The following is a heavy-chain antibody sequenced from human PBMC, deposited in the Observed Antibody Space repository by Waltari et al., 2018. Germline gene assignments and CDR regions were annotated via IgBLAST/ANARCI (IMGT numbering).Heavy chain of an antibody. CDR2: IYHSGST. CDR3: AREGSSGWYGIDY. V-gene: IGHV4-38-2*02. D-gene: IGHD6-19*01. CDR1: GYSISSGSS. J-gene: IGHJ4*02. Sequence: QVQLQESGPGLVTPSETLSLTRTSSGYSISSGSSWGWLRQPPGKGLEWIGSIYHSGSTYYNPSLKSRVTISVDTSKNQFSLKLSSVTAADTAVYYCAREGSSGWYGIDYWGQGTLVTVSS.